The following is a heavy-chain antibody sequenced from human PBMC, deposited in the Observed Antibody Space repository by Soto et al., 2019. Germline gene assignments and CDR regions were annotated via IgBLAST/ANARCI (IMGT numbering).Heavy chain of an antibody. D-gene: IGHD3-10*01. CDR3: AREPQDGSGSYFDS. CDR2: IIPIFGTA. CDR1: GGTLSTYA. J-gene: IGHJ4*02. Sequence: QVQLVQSGAEVKKPGSSVKVSCKASGGTLSTYAISWVRQAPGQGLEWMGGIIPIFGTANYAQMFQGRVTITADKSTSTAYMELSSLTSADTAVYYCAREPQDGSGSYFDSWGQGTLVTVSS. V-gene: IGHV1-69*06.